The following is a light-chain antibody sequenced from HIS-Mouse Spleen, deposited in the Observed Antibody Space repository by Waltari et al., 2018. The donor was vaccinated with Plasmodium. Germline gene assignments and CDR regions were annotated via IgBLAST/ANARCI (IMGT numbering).Light chain of an antibody. CDR2: QDS. J-gene: IGLJ1*01. V-gene: IGLV3-1*01. CDR3: QAWDSSTDYV. Sequence: SYELTQPPSVSVSPGQTASITCSGDNLGDKYACWYQQKPGQSPGLVIYQDSKRPSGIPERFSGSNSGNTATLTISGTRAMDEADYYCQAWDSSTDYVFGTGTKVTVL. CDR1: NLGDKY.